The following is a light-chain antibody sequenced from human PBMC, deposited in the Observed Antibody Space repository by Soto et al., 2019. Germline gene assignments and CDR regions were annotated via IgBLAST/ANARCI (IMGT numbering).Light chain of an antibody. CDR2: GAS. J-gene: IGKJ5*01. CDR1: QSVSNNY. CDR3: QQYGSSPPYT. Sequence: EIVLTQSPGTLSLSPGERCTLSCRASQSVSNNYLAWYQQKPGQAPXLXXYGASTRASDIEGRFSGSGCGTEFTLTTSRLEPEDFSVYYCQQYGSSPPYTFGQGTRLEIK. V-gene: IGKV3-20*01.